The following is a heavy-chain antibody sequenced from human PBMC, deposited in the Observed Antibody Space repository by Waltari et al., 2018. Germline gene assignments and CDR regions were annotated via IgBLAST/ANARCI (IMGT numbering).Heavy chain of an antibody. CDR2: ISGSGGST. CDR3: ARSGSYRHAVY. J-gene: IGHJ4*02. D-gene: IGHD1-26*01. Sequence: EVQLLESGGGLVQPGGSLRLSCAAYGFTFSSYAMRWVGQAPGKWLEWVSAISGSGGSTYYADSVKGRFTISRDNSKNTLYLQMNSLRAEDTAVYYCARSGSYRHAVYWGQGTLVTVSS. CDR1: GFTFSSYA. V-gene: IGHV3-23*01.